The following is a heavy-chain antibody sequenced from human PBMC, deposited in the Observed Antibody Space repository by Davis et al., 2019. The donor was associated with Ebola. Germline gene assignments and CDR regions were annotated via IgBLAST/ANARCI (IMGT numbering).Heavy chain of an antibody. J-gene: IGHJ5*02. CDR1: GFTFDDYA. Sequence: PGGSLRLSCAASGFTFDDYAMHWVRQAPGKGLEWVSGISWNSGSIGYADSVKGRFTISRDNAKNSLYLQMNSLRAEDTALYYCAKDSGYDSYPFWFDPWGQGTLVTVSS. V-gene: IGHV3-9*01. CDR2: ISWNSGSI. CDR3: AKDSGYDSYPFWFDP. D-gene: IGHD5-12*01.